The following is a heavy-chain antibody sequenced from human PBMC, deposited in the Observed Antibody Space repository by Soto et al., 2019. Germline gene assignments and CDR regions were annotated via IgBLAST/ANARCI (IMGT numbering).Heavy chain of an antibody. CDR1: GYPFSSYG. CDR2: TSAFYGNS. J-gene: IGHJ4*02. D-gene: IGHD2-15*01. CDR3: ARLVVAGSPLDY. V-gene: IGHV1-18*04. Sequence: QVHLVQSAAEVKKPGASVTVSCKASGYPFSSYGITWVRQAPGQGLEWMGWTSAFYGNSTYSEKFQGRVTMTIDTSTSTAYMDLTSLKSEDTAVYYCARLVVAGSPLDYWGQGTLVTVSS.